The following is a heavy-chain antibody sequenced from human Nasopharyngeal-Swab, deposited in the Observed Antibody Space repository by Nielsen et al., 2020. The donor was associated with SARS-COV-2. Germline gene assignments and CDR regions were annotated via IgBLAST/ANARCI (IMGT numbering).Heavy chain of an antibody. CDR2: ILVSRYT. J-gene: IGHJ1*01. CDR3: SRLDPFGSEDN. Sequence: SETLSLTCTVSGGSIISSRHRWGWMRQSPGRGLEWIVQILVSRYTEDHPSVRDRVTIYADTSKNHFSLKLSSVTAADTAVYYWSRLDPFGSEDNWGRGTLVTVSS. D-gene: IGHD3-3*01. V-gene: IGHV4-39*02. CDR1: GGSIISSRHR.